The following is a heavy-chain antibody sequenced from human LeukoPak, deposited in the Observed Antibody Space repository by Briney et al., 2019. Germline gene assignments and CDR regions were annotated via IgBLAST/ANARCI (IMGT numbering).Heavy chain of an antibody. CDR1: GFTFSNAW. CDR3: AKDRSYGYLYDY. D-gene: IGHD5-18*01. V-gene: IGHV3-48*01. CDR2: ISSSSSSI. Sequence: GGSLRLSCAASGFTFSNAWMSWVRQAPGKGLEWVSYISSSSSSIYYADSVKGRFTISRDNSKNTLFLQMNSLRAEDTAVYYCAKDRSYGYLYDYWGQGTLVTVSS. J-gene: IGHJ4*02.